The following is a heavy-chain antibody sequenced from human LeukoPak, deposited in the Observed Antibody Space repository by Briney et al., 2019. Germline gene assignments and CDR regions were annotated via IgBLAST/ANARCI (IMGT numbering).Heavy chain of an antibody. CDR1: GGSISSYY. CDR2: IYYSGST. D-gene: IGHD3-10*01. CDR3: ARGSVRGEFDP. J-gene: IGHJ5*02. Sequence: SETLSLTCTVSGGSISSYYWSWVRQPPGKGLEWIGYIYYSGSTNYNPSLKSRVTMSVDTSKNQFSLKLSSVTAADTAVYSCARGSVRGEFDPWGQGTLVTVSS. V-gene: IGHV4-59*01.